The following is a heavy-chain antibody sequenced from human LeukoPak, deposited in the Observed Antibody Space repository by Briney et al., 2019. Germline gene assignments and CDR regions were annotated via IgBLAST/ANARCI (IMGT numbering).Heavy chain of an antibody. V-gene: IGHV3-23*01. J-gene: IGHJ4*02. CDR2: ISGSSGRT. CDR3: AKPARTDYTDY. D-gene: IGHD1-14*01. CDR1: GFTFSSYA. Sequence: GGSLRLSCAGSGFTFSSYAMNWVRQAPGKGLEWVSAISGSSGRTYYADFVKGRFTISRDNSKNTLYLQMNSLRAGDTAIYFCAKPARTDYTDYWGQGTLVTVSS.